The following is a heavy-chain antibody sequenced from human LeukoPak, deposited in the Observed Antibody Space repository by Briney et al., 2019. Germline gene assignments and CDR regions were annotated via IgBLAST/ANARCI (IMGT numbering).Heavy chain of an antibody. CDR1: GVSVSSGSYY. CDR2: IYYSGST. V-gene: IGHV4-61*01. CDR3: ARWYCSSTSCYADY. D-gene: IGHD2-2*01. Sequence: SETLSLTCTVSGVSVSSGSYYWSWIRQPPGKGLEWIGYIYYSGSTNYNPSLKSRVTISVDTSKNQFSLKLSSVTAADTAVYYCARWYCSSTSCYADYWGQGTLVTVSS. J-gene: IGHJ4*02.